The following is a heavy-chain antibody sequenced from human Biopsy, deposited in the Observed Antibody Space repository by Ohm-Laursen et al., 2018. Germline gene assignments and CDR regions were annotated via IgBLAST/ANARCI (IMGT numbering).Heavy chain of an antibody. J-gene: IGHJ4*02. V-gene: IGHV4-59*08. CDR1: GGSFSGYY. D-gene: IGHD1-26*01. CDR2: KFYRGTT. Sequence: GTLSLTCAVYGGSFSGYYWSWIRQPPGKTLEWIAYKFYRGTTTYNPSLKGRVIVSVDPPKSQISLKLTSVTASDTAIYYCARLTRRGNIIFFDYWGQGTLVAVSS. CDR3: ARLTRRGNIIFFDY.